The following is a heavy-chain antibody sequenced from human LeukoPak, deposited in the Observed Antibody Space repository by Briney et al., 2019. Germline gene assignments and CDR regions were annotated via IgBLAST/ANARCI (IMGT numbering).Heavy chain of an antibody. CDR1: GYSISSGYY. J-gene: IGHJ3*02. CDR2: IYHTGRT. CDR3: AKSNGYGLVDI. V-gene: IGHV4-38-2*02. D-gene: IGHD3-10*01. Sequence: SETLSLTCTVSGYSISSGYYWGFIRQSPGKGQEWIGSIYHTGRTYYNPPLKSLITISVDTSKNQFFLKLSSVSAADTAVYYCAKSNGYGLVDIWGQGTVVTVSS.